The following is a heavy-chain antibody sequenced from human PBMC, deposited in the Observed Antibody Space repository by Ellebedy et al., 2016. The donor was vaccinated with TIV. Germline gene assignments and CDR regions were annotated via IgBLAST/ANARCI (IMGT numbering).Heavy chain of an antibody. D-gene: IGHD2-2*01. CDR1: GYTLTELS. Sequence: AASVKVSCKVSGYTLTELSMHWVRQAPGQGLEWMGGIIPIFGTANYAQKFQGRVTITADESTSTAYMELSSLRSEDTAVYYCARGGYCSSTSCYDTYGMDVWGQGTTVTVSS. J-gene: IGHJ6*02. V-gene: IGHV1-69*13. CDR2: IIPIFGTA. CDR3: ARGGYCSSTSCYDTYGMDV.